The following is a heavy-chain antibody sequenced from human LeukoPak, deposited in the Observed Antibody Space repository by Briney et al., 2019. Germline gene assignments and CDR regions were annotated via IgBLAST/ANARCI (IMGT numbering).Heavy chain of an antibody. Sequence: GESLRLSCAASGFTFSDYVMIWVRQDPGKGLEWVSGITASGDRTFYGDSVRGRFTMSRDNSKNTVYLQMDSLRVDDTAVYYFARRDIVVVVSASDYWGQGTLVTVSS. V-gene: IGHV3-23*01. D-gene: IGHD2-15*01. J-gene: IGHJ4*02. CDR2: ITASGDRT. CDR3: ARRDIVVVVSASDY. CDR1: GFTFSDYV.